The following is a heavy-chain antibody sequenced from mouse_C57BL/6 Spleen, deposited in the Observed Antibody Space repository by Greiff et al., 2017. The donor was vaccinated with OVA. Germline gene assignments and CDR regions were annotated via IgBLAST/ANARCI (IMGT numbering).Heavy chain of an antibody. V-gene: IGHV1-80*01. Sequence: VKLMESGAELVKPGASVKISCKASGYAFSSYWMNWVKQRPGKGLEWIGQIYPGDGDTNYNGKFKGKATLTADKSSSTAYMQLSSLTSEDSAVYFCAAHSPYDYDDVWGTGTTVTVSS. CDR3: AAHSPYDYDDV. D-gene: IGHD2-4*01. CDR1: GYAFSSYW. CDR2: IYPGDGDT. J-gene: IGHJ1*03.